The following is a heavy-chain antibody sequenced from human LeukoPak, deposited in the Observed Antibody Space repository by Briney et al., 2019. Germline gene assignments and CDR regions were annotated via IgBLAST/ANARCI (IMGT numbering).Heavy chain of an antibody. CDR3: ARGGYFDWFEYYFDY. CDR2: ISAYNGNT. CDR1: GYTFTSYG. D-gene: IGHD3-9*01. V-gene: IGHV1-18*01. J-gene: IGHJ4*02. Sequence: ASVKVSCKASGYTFTSYGISWVRQAPGQGLEWMGWISAYNGNTNYAQKLQGRVTMTTDTSTSTAYMELRSLRSDDTAVYYCARGGYFDWFEYYFDYWGQGTLVTVSS.